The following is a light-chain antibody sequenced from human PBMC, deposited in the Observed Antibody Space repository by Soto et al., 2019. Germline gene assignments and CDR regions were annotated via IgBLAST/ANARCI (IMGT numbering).Light chain of an antibody. CDR3: QHYNSYLWT. Sequence: DIQMTQSPSTRSASVGDRVTITCRASQSISSWLAWYQQKPWKAPTLLIYKASSLESGVPSRFSGSRSGTEFTLTISSLQPDDFATYYCQHYNSYLWTFGQGTKLEIK. CDR1: QSISSW. CDR2: KAS. J-gene: IGKJ2*02. V-gene: IGKV1-5*03.